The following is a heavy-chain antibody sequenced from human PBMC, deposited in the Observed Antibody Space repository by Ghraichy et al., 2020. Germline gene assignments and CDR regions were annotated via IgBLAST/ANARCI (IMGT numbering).Heavy chain of an antibody. CDR2: SYYKSKWYN. D-gene: IGHD3-10*01. CDR3: ARAVATMVRALDY. J-gene: IGHJ4*02. CDR1: GDSVSSSSAT. Sequence: SETLSLTCAISGDSVSSSSATWNWIRQSQSRDLEWLGRSYYKSKWYNEYAVSVNRRITINPDTSKNQFSLQLNSVTPEDTAVYYCARAVATMVRALDYWGQGTMVTVSS. V-gene: IGHV6-1*01.